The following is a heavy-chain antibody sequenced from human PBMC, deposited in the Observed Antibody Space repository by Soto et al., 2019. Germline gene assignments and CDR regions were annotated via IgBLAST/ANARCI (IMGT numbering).Heavy chain of an antibody. J-gene: IGHJ4*02. V-gene: IGHV3-53*01. CDR3: ASNGSGSYFGY. CDR2: IYSGGST. Sequence: HPGGSLRLSCAASGFTVSSNYMSWVRQAPGKGLEWVSVIYSGGSTSSADSVKGRFTISRDISKNTLYLQMNSLRAEDTAVYYCASNGSGSYFGYWGQGTLVTVSS. CDR1: GFTVSSNY. D-gene: IGHD3-10*01.